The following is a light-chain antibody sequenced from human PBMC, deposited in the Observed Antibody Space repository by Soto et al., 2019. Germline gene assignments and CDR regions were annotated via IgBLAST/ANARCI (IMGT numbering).Light chain of an antibody. J-gene: IGKJ1*01. V-gene: IGKV1-27*01. CDR2: AAS. Sequence: DIHMTQSPSSLSTSVGDRVTITCRASQAISIYLAWYQQKPGKVPKLLIYAASTLQSGVPSRFSGSGSGTDFTLTISSLQPEDVATYYCQKYNSAPPTFGQGTKVEIK. CDR3: QKYNSAPPT. CDR1: QAISIY.